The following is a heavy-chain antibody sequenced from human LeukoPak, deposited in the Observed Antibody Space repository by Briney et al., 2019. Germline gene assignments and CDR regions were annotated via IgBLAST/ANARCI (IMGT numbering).Heavy chain of an antibody. CDR3: AXXXXXXXLWFGELLPFDY. Sequence: SETLSLTCTVSGGSISSYYWSWIRQPPGKGLEWIGYIYYSGSTNYNPSLKSRVTISVDTSKNQFSLKLSSVTAADTAVYYCAXXXXXXXLWFGELLPFDYWGQGTLVTVSS. CDR2: IYYSGST. V-gene: IGHV4-59*08. D-gene: IGHD3-10*01. J-gene: IGHJ4*02. CDR1: GGSISSYY.